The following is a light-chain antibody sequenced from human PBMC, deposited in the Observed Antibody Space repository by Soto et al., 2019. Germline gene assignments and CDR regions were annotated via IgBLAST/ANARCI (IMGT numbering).Light chain of an antibody. V-gene: IGKV3-11*01. CDR3: QQRSVWPST. J-gene: IGKJ4*01. Sequence: EIVLTQSPATLSLFPGERAALSCSASHSVSSYVAWYQQKPDQAPRLLIYAASKRATGIPARFTGSGSGTEFTLTISSLEPEDFAVYFCQQRSVWPSTFGGGTKVEI. CDR2: AAS. CDR1: HSVSSY.